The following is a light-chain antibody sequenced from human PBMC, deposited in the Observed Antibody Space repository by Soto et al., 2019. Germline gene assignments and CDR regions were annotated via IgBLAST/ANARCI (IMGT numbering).Light chain of an antibody. CDR1: ISNIGSNT. J-gene: IGLJ2*01. CDR2: NNH. CDR3: PAWDDSLNGRVV. Sequence: QSVLTQPPSASGTPGQRVTISCSGSISNIGSNTVNWYQQLPGTAPKLLIYNNHQRPSGVPDRFSGSKSGTSASLAISGLQSEDEADYYCPAWDDSLNGRVVFGGGTKLTV. V-gene: IGLV1-44*01.